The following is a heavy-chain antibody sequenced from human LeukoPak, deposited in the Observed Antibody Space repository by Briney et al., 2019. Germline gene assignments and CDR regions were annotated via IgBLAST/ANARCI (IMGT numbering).Heavy chain of an antibody. V-gene: IGHV3-48*01. CDR3: AKRTSYYYDSSGYYEDRFDY. CDR2: ISGSSGII. D-gene: IGHD3-22*01. CDR1: GFTFNTYT. Sequence: GSLRLSCAASGFTFNTYTMNWVRQAPGKGLEWVSYISGSSGIIDYADSVKGRFTISRDNSKNTLYLQMNSLRAEDTAVYYCAKRTSYYYDSSGYYEDRFDYWGQGTLVTVSS. J-gene: IGHJ4*02.